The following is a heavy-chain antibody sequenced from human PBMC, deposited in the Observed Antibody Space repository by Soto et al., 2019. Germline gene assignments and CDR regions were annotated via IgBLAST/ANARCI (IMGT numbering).Heavy chain of an antibody. V-gene: IGHV1-45*02. Sequence: ASVKFSCKSSGGTFISYAISWVRQAPGQALEWMGWITPFNGNTKYAQKFQDRVTFTGDTSLNTAYMELSSLRSDDTAMFYCASCRYDDSGYFYYCGQRTPGTVS. CDR3: ASCRYDDSGYFYY. J-gene: IGHJ4*02. CDR2: ITPFNGNT. D-gene: IGHD3-22*01. CDR1: GGTFISYA.